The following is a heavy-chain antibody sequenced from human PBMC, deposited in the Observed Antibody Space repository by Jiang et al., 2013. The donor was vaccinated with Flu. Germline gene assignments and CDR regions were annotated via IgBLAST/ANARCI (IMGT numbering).Heavy chain of an antibody. Sequence: RVSCAASGFRFSNYWMSWVRQAPGKGLEWVANIKQDGSEKYYVDSVKGRFTISRDNAKNSLYLQMNSLRAEDTAVYYCATDYYDSSGYYYLPYVDCWGQGTLVTVSS. V-gene: IGHV3-7*01. CDR1: GFRFSNYW. CDR3: ATDYYDSSGYYYLPYVDC. CDR2: IKQDGSEK. J-gene: IGHJ4*02. D-gene: IGHD3-22*01.